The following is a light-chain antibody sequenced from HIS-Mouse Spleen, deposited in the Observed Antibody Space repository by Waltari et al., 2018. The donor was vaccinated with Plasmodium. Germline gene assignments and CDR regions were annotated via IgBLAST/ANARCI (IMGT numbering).Light chain of an antibody. CDR2: DAS. CDR3: QQRSNWPPLT. J-gene: IGKJ4*01. CDR1: QSVSSY. V-gene: IGKV3-11*01. Sequence: EIVLTQSPATLSLSPGERATLSCRASQSVSSYLAWYQQKPCQAPRLLIYDASNSATGIPARFSGSGSGTDFTLTISSLEPEDFAVYYCQQRSNWPPLTFGGGTKVEIK.